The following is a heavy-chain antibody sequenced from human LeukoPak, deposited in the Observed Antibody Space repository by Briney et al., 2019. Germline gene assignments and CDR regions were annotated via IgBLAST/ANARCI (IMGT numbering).Heavy chain of an antibody. CDR2: IKQDGSEK. V-gene: IGHV3-7*01. Sequence: GGSLRLSCAASGFTFSSYWMSWVRQAPGKGLEWVANIKQDGSEKYYVDSVKGRFTISRDNAKNSLYLQMNSLRAEDTAVYYCARDGAASDYYYYGMDVWGQGTTVTVSS. CDR3: ARDGAASDYYYYGMDV. CDR1: GFTFSSYW. D-gene: IGHD1-26*01. J-gene: IGHJ6*02.